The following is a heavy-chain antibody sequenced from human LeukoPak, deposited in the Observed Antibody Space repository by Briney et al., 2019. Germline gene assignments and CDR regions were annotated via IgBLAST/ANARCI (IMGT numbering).Heavy chain of an antibody. Sequence: QPGRSLRLSCAASGFTFSSYGMHWVRQAPGKGLEWVAVISYDGSNKYYADSVKGRFTISRDNPKNTLYLQMNSLRAEDTAVYYCGTVPPSEGVAGKGSFDYWGQGTLDTVSS. V-gene: IGHV3-30*03. D-gene: IGHD6-19*01. J-gene: IGHJ4*02. CDR1: GFTFSSYG. CDR2: ISYDGSNK. CDR3: GTVPPSEGVAGKGSFDY.